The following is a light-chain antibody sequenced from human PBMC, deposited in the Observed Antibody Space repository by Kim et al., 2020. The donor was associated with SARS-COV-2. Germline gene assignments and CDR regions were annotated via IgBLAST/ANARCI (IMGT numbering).Light chain of an antibody. Sequence: ASVGARVTITCQATQVIRKFLNWYQQRPGKAPQLLIYDVSNLQTGVPSRFSGSGYGTEFTLTISSLQPEDFATYYCQQNDAFPITFGQGTRLEIK. CDR2: DVS. CDR3: QQNDAFPIT. V-gene: IGKV1-33*01. CDR1: QVIRKF. J-gene: IGKJ5*01.